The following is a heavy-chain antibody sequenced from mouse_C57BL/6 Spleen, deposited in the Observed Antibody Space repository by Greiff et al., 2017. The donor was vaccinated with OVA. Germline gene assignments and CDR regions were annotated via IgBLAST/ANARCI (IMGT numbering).Heavy chain of an antibody. CDR3: AAIYDGYYDPYWYFDV. Sequence: QVQLQQPGAELVKPGASVKLSCKASGYTFTSYWMHWVKQRPGQGLEWIGMIHPNSGSTNYNEKFKSKATLTVDKSSSTAYMQLSSLTSEDSAVYYCAAIYDGYYDPYWYFDVWGTGTTVTVSS. V-gene: IGHV1-64*01. J-gene: IGHJ1*03. CDR1: GYTFTSYW. D-gene: IGHD2-3*01. CDR2: IHPNSGST.